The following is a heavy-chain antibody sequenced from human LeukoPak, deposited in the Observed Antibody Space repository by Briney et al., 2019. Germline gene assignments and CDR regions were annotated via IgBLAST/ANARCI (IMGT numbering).Heavy chain of an antibody. J-gene: IGHJ6*03. CDR3: ATEMAPAMSYYYYMDV. CDR2: ISAYNGNT. V-gene: IGHV1-18*01. Sequence: GASVKVSCKASGYTFTSYGISWVRQAPGQGLEWMGWISAYNGNTNYAQKLQGRVTMTTDTSTSTAYMELRSLRSDDTAVYYCATEMAPAMSYYYYMDVWGKGTTVTVSS. D-gene: IGHD5-24*01. CDR1: GYTFTSYG.